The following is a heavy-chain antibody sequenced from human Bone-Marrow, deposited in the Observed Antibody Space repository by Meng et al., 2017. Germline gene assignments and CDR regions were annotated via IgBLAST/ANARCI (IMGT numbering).Heavy chain of an antibody. CDR1: GYTFTGYY. D-gene: IGHD3-22*01. V-gene: IGHV1-2*02. CDR2: INPNSGGT. CDR3: ARETHYYDSRYFDY. J-gene: IGHJ4*02. Sequence: VRRVQSGAEVKKPGASVKVSCKASGYTFTGYYMHWVRQAPGQGLEWMGWINPNSGGTNYAQKFQGRVTITADKSTSTAYMELSSLRSEDTAVYYCARETHYYDSRYFDYWGQGTLVTVSS.